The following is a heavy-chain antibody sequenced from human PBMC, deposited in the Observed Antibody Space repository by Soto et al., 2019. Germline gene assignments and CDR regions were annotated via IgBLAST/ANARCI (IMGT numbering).Heavy chain of an antibody. CDR3: ARETYYDFWSGYSGWFDP. D-gene: IGHD3-3*01. J-gene: IGHJ5*02. Sequence: ASVKVSCKASGYAFTSYGISWVRQAPGQGLEWMGWISAYNGNTNYAQKLQGRVTMTTDTSTSTAYMELRSLRSDDTAVYYCARETYYDFWSGYSGWFDPWGQGTLVTVSS. CDR1: GYAFTSYG. CDR2: ISAYNGNT. V-gene: IGHV1-18*01.